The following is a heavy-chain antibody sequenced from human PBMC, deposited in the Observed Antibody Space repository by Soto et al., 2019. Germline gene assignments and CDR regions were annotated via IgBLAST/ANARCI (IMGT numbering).Heavy chain of an antibody. CDR3: AREITMIEMAWFQH. CDR2: TYYRSKWYN. Sequence: SQXLSLTCSISGDSISSTSAAWNWIRQSPSRGLEGLGRTYYRSKWYNDYAVSVKSRITINPDTSKNQFSMQLNSVNPEDTAVYYCAREITMIEMAWFQHWGQGTLVTVPQ. V-gene: IGHV6-1*01. CDR1: GDSISSTSAA. D-gene: IGHD3-22*01. J-gene: IGHJ1*01.